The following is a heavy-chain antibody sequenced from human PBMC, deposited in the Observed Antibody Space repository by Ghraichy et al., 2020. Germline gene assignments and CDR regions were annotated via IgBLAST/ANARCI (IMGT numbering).Heavy chain of an antibody. CDR2: ISGSGPNK. CDR3: ARVGNSGSPLG. V-gene: IGHV3-48*02. J-gene: IGHJ4*02. CDR1: GFSFSRFS. Sequence: GGSLRLSCAASGFSFSRFSMNWVRQAPGKGLVWVSYISGSGPNKQYADSVKGRFTISSDNAQDSVYLQMDSLRDEDTAVYYCARVGNSGSPLGWGQGTLVTVSS. D-gene: IGHD1-26*01.